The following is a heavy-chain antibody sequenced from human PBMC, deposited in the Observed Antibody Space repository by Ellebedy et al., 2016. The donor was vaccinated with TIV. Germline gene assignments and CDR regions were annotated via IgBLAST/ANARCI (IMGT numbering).Heavy chain of an antibody. CDR3: TYSSSCDY. V-gene: IGHV3-23*01. Sequence: GGSLRLXXAASGFSFSSYAMSWVRQAPGRGLEWVSCLSGSGGNTYYADSVKGRFTISRDNSKNTLYLQMNSLRAEDTAVYYCTYSSSCDYWGQGTLVTVSA. D-gene: IGHD6-6*01. CDR1: GFSFSSYA. J-gene: IGHJ4*02. CDR2: LSGSGGNT.